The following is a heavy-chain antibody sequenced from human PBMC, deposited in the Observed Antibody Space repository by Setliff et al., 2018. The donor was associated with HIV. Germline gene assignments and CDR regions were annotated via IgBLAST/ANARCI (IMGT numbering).Heavy chain of an antibody. D-gene: IGHD5-12*01. J-gene: IGHJ6*03. CDR3: ARDTYHTGYLGWGPKPHYYYMDV. CDR1: GGSISSYY. CDR2: VSSSGSS. Sequence: PSETLSLTCTVSGGSISSYYWSWIRQPPGKGLEWIGHVSSSGSSNYNPSLTSRVTISADTSKNQFSLKLTSVTAADTAVYYCARDTYHTGYLGWGPKPHYYYMDVWGKGTTVTVSS. V-gene: IGHV4-4*08.